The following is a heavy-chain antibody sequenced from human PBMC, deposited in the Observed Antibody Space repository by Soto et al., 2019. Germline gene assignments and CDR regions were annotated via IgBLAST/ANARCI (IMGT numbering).Heavy chain of an antibody. J-gene: IGHJ4*02. CDR1: GGSFSGYY. D-gene: IGHD3-16*01. V-gene: IGHV4-59*12. Sequence: SETLSLTCAVYGGSFSGYYWTWIRQVPGKGLEWIGYVYYSGSTNYNPSLKSRVTISVDASKQQFSLKLTSVTAADTALYYCAAGTLGAVWTPLDDWGQGILVTVSS. CDR2: VYYSGST. CDR3: AAGTLGAVWTPLDD.